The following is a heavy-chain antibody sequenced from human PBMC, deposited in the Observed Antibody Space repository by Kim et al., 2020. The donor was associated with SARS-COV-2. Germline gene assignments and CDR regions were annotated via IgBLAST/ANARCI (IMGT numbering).Heavy chain of an antibody. J-gene: IGHJ4*02. V-gene: IGHV3-74*01. Sequence: DGSTTSYAESGKGRFTIARDNHKNTLYLQMNRLRVEDTAVYYCASSGAAGYWGQGTLVTVSS. CDR3: ASSGAAGY. CDR2: DGSTT. D-gene: IGHD1-26*01.